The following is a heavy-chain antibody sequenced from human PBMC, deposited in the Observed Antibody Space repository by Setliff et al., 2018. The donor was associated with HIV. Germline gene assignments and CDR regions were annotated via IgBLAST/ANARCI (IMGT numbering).Heavy chain of an antibody. J-gene: IGHJ3*02. Sequence: ASVKVSCKASGYTLTSYYMHWVRQAPGQGLEWMGIINPSGGSASYAQKFQGRVTMTRDTSTSTVYMELSSLRSEDTAVYYCARRGGYSYATDAFDIWGQGTMVTVSS. CDR1: GYTLTSYY. CDR3: ARRGGYSYATDAFDI. CDR2: INPSGGSA. V-gene: IGHV1-46*01. D-gene: IGHD5-18*01.